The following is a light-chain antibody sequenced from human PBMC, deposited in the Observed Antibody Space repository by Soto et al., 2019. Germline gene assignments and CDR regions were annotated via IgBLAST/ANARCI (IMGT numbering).Light chain of an antibody. V-gene: IGKV1-12*01. CDR2: AAS. J-gene: IGKJ3*01. CDR1: QGISGW. CDR3: QQANSFPFT. Sequence: DIQMTQSPSSVSASVGDRVTITCRASQGISGWLAWYQQKPGKDPKLLIYAASSLQSGVPSRFSGSGSGTDFTLTISSLQPEDFATYYCQQANSFPFTFGPGTKVDIK.